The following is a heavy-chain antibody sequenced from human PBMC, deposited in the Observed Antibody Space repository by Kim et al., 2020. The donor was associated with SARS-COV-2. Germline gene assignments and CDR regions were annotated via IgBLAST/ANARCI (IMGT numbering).Heavy chain of an antibody. CDR3: AFPPRSNNNYYHDMDV. V-gene: IGHV3-23*01. D-gene: IGHD4-4*01. Sequence: SMKGRFTISRDNARNTMFLKMNSLRAEDTAVYYCAFPPRSNNNYYHDMDVWGQGTTVTVSS. J-gene: IGHJ6*02.